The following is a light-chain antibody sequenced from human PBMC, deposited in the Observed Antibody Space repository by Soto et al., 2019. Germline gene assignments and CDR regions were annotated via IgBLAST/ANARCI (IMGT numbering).Light chain of an antibody. CDR3: QQYDNLLAFT. CDR2: DAS. CDR1: QDISNY. J-gene: IGKJ3*01. V-gene: IGKV1-33*01. Sequence: DIPMTQSPSSLSASVGDRVTITCQASQDISNYLNWYQQKPGKAPKLLIYDASNLETGVPSRFSGSGSGTDVTFTISTLQPEDIATYYCQQYDNLLAFTFGPGTKVDIK.